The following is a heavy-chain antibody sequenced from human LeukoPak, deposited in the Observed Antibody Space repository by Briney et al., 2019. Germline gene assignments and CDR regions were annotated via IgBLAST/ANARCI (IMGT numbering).Heavy chain of an antibody. J-gene: IGHJ4*02. CDR2: FGTSGGT. CDR1: GFTFSSYA. Sequence: GGSLTLSCAASGFTFSSYAMSWVRQAPGKGLEGVSSFGTSGGTYYADSVRGRFTISRDNSKNTLFLQMNSLRADDTALYYCAKRALTGNYYFDYWGQGTLVTVSS. CDR3: AKRALTGNYYFDY. V-gene: IGHV3-23*01.